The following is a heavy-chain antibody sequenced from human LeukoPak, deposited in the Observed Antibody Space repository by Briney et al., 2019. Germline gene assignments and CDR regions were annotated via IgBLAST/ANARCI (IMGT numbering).Heavy chain of an antibody. Sequence: PGGSLRLSCAASGFTFSSYGMHWVRQAPGKGLEWVAVISYDGSNKYYADSVKGRFTISRDNSKNTLYLQMNSLRAEDTAVYYCAKDQGITPSLYYYYGMDVWGQGTTVTVSS. D-gene: IGHD2-15*01. CDR3: AKDQGITPSLYYYYGMDV. J-gene: IGHJ6*02. CDR1: GFTFSSYG. V-gene: IGHV3-30*18. CDR2: ISYDGSNK.